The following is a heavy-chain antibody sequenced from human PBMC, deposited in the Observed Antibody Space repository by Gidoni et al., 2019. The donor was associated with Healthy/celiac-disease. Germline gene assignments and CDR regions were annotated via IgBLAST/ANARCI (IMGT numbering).Heavy chain of an antibody. CDR1: GFTFSSYA. J-gene: IGHJ4*02. Sequence: EVQLLESGGGLVQPGGSLRLSCAASGFTFSSYAMSCVRQAPGKGLEWVSAISGSGGSTYYADSVKGRFTISRDKSKNTLYLQMNSMRAEDTAVYYCAKAPSGLGGSYYFDYWGQGTLVTVSS. V-gene: IGHV3-23*01. D-gene: IGHD1-26*01. CDR3: AKAPSGLGGSYYFDY. CDR2: ISGSGGST.